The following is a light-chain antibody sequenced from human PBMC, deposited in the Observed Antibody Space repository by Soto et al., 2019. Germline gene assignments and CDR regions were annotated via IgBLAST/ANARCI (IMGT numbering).Light chain of an antibody. Sequence: DIPQTQSPSSLSASVGDRVPITCRASRIIDTYVDWYQQKPGKAPDLLIYLASTLQVGVPSRFSGSGSGTHFTLTISSLQPEDFATYYCQQHYNTPRTFAQGTKVDI. CDR2: LAS. CDR3: QQHYNTPRT. CDR1: RIIDTY. J-gene: IGKJ1*01. V-gene: IGKV1-39*01.